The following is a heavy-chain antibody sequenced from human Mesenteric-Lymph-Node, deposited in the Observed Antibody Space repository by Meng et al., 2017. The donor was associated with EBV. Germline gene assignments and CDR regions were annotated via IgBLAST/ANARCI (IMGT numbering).Heavy chain of an antibody. CDR1: GDIVSSNRAA. CDR2: TYYRSKWYH. Sequence: QVQLQQSVPGLVKPSXPLSLPCAISGDIVSSNRAAWHWIRQSPSSGLEWLGRTYYRSKWYHEYAVSVKSRITISPDTPKNQFSLQLNSMTPEDTAVYYCARGINGGCGDWGQGTLVTVSA. V-gene: IGHV6-1*02. CDR3: ARGINGGCGD. D-gene: IGHD4-23*01. J-gene: IGHJ4*02.